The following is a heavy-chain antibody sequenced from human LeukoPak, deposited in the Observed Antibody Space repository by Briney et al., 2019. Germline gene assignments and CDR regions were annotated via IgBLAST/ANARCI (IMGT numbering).Heavy chain of an antibody. J-gene: IGHJ4*02. CDR2: IDPLDGEI. D-gene: IGHD3-10*01. Sequence: ASVKVSCKSYGYPFTDYYIHWLKQAHGKGLEWMGRIDPLDGEITYAETFRGRVTFTADTSTSTIYMELNSLTFADRAVYYCARDHEERGPYLDLWGQGTQVFVSS. CDR3: ARDHEERGPYLDL. CDR1: GYPFTDYY. V-gene: IGHV1-69-2*01.